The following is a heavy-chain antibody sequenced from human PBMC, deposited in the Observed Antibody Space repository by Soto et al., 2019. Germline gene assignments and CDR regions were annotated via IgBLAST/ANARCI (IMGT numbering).Heavy chain of an antibody. V-gene: IGHV4-59*08. Sequence: SISPNYWSWIRQPPGKGLEWIGYIYFAGTTTYNPSLRSRVSMSVDTSANHFSLNLTSVTAADTAIYYCARLGAFFQALDSWGQGTLVTVSS. CDR2: IYFAGTT. CDR1: SISPNY. CDR3: ARLGAFFQALDS. D-gene: IGHD3-16*01. J-gene: IGHJ4*02.